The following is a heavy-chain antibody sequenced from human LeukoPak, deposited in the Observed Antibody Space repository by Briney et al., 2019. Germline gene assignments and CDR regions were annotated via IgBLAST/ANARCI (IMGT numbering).Heavy chain of an antibody. CDR1: GGSISSGDYY. D-gene: IGHD1-1*01. Sequence: SETLSLTCTVSGGSISSGDYYWSWIRQPPGEGLEWIGYIYYSGSTYDNPSLKSRVTMSVDTSKNQFSLKLSSVTAADTAVYYCARAWYNWKAFDYWGQGTLVTVSS. CDR2: IYYSGST. CDR3: ARAWYNWKAFDY. V-gene: IGHV4-30-4*01. J-gene: IGHJ4*02.